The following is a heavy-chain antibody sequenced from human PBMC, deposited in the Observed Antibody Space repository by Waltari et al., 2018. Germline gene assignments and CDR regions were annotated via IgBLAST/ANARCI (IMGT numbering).Heavy chain of an antibody. CDR1: DYYISSGYG. V-gene: IGHV4-28*03. D-gene: IGHD4-4*01. CDR3: VREYSNYESSLDV. CDR2: IYGSSGST. Sequence: QVQLQESGPGLVKPSETLSLTCEVSDYYISSGYGWGWIRQPPGKGLEWIWQIYGSSGSTYYRPSLKVRVTLSKDTSKNQFSLKLSSGTAADTAVYYCVREYSNYESSLDVWGRGVLVTVSS. J-gene: IGHJ4*02.